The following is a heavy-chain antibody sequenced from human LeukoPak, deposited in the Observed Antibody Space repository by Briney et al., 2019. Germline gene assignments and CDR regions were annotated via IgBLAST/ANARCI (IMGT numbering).Heavy chain of an antibody. CDR3: AKDYISYKGVYDCFDF. J-gene: IGHJ4*02. V-gene: IGHV3-23*01. CDR2: IGSTET. D-gene: IGHD3-16*01. CDR1: GFTFNTYA. Sequence: PGGSLRLSCAASGFTFNTYAMSWVRQVPGKGPEWVASIGSTETYYTASVKGRFTISRDDSKNTVYLQMDSLRAEDTAVYYCAKDYISYKGVYDCFDFWGQGTQVTVSS.